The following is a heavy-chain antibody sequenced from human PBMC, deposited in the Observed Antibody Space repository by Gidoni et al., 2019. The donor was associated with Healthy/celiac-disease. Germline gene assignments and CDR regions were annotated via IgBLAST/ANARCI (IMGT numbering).Heavy chain of an antibody. Sequence: QVQLVESGGGVAQPGRSLRLACAASGSPVSSYGMLWVRQAPGKGLEWVAVIWYDGSNKYYADSVKGRFTISRDNSKNTLYLQMNSLRAEDTAVYYCARGVQGWASTYFDYWGQGTLVTVSS. CDR1: GSPVSSYG. J-gene: IGHJ4*02. CDR3: ARGVQGWASTYFDY. CDR2: IWYDGSNK. D-gene: IGHD1-26*01. V-gene: IGHV3-33*01.